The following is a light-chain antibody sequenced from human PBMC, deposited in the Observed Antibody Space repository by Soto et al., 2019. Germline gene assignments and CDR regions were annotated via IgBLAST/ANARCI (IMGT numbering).Light chain of an antibody. Sequence: EIVMTQSPATLSVSPGERATLSCRASQSVSSNLAWYQQKPGQAPTRLIYGASTRATGSTARFSGSGSWTEFTLTISSMLSEDFAVYYCQQYNNWPPFTFGPGTKVDIK. CDR3: QQYNNWPPFT. CDR2: GAS. J-gene: IGKJ3*01. V-gene: IGKV3-15*01. CDR1: QSVSSN.